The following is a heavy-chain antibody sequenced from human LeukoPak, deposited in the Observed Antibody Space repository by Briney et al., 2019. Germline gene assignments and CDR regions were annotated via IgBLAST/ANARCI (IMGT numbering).Heavy chain of an antibody. CDR1: GFTFSSYS. CDR2: ISSTGSYI. J-gene: IGHJ4*02. CDR3: VRDEKKRGGDY. D-gene: IGHD3-16*01. V-gene: IGHV3-21*01. Sequence: PGGSLRLSCAASGFTFSSYSMNWVRQAPGKGLEWVSSISSTGSYIYYADSVEGRFTISRDNAKNSLYLQMNSLRVEDTAVYYCVRDEKKRGGDYWGQGTLVTVST.